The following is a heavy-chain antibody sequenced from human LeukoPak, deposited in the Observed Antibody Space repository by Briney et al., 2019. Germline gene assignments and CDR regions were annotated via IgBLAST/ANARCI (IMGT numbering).Heavy chain of an antibody. V-gene: IGHV3-30*04. CDR1: GFTFSSYA. CDR2: ISYDGSNK. CDR3: AKGVVVAPDVTPFDY. J-gene: IGHJ4*02. Sequence: GGSLRLSCAASGFTFSSYAMHWVRQAPGKGLEWVAVISYDGSNKYYADSVKGRFTISRDNSKNTLYLQMNSLRAEDTAVYYCAKGVVVAPDVTPFDYWGQGTLVTVSS. D-gene: IGHD2-2*01.